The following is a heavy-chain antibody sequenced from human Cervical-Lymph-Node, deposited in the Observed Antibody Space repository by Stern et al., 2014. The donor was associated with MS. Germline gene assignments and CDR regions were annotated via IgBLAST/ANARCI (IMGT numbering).Heavy chain of an antibody. CDR1: GFSLSTTGMC. CDR2: LDWEGDK. V-gene: IGHV2-70*01. Sequence: QVTLRESGPALVKPTQTLTLTCTFSGFSLSTTGMCLSWIRQPPGKALEWLALLDWEGDKYYSTALKTRLTISKDTSKNQVVLTMTNMAPLDTATYFCVRAREGYYFDYWGQGIPVTVSS. J-gene: IGHJ4*02. D-gene: IGHD2-21*01. CDR3: VRAREGYYFDY.